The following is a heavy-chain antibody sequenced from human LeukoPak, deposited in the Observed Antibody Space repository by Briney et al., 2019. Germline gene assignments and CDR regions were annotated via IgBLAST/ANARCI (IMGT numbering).Heavy chain of an antibody. Sequence: PGGSLRLSCAASGFTFSSYAMHWVRQAPGKGLEWVAVISYDGSNKYYADSVKGRFTISRDNSKNTLYLQMNSLRAEDTAVYYCAAGPLAYDSSGYYYSGIRNWGQGTLVTVSS. CDR1: GFTFSSYA. CDR2: ISYDGSNK. J-gene: IGHJ4*02. V-gene: IGHV3-30*04. CDR3: AAGPLAYDSSGYYYSGIRN. D-gene: IGHD3-22*01.